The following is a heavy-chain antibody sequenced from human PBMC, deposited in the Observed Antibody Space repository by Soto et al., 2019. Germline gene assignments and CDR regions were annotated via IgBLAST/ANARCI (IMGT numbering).Heavy chain of an antibody. CDR2: ISYDGSNK. J-gene: IGHJ6*02. Sequence: GGSLRLSCAASGFTFISYGMHWVLQAPCKGLEWVAVISYDGSNKYYADSVKGRFTISRDNSKNTLYLQMNSLRAEDTAVYYCAKDHSSSSSYYYYGMDVWGQGTTVTVSS. D-gene: IGHD6-6*01. CDR1: GFTFISYG. CDR3: AKDHSSSSSYYYYGMDV. V-gene: IGHV3-30*18.